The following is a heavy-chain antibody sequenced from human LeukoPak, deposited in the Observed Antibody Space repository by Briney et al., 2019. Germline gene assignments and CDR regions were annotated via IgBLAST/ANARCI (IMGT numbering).Heavy chain of an antibody. CDR1: GFTFSSYA. V-gene: IGHV3-23*01. CDR3: AKDFYDNSGSRYDY. J-gene: IGHJ4*02. Sequence: GGSLRLSCAASGFTFSSYAMSWVRQAPGVGLEWVSAIDGGGGSTWHADSVKGRFTISRDNSKNTLYMQMNSPRAEDTAVYYCAKDFYDNSGSRYDYWGQGTLVTVSS. CDR2: IDGGGGST. D-gene: IGHD3-22*01.